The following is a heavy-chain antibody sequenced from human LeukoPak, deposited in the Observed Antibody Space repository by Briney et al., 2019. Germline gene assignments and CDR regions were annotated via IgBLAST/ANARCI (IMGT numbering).Heavy chain of an antibody. CDR1: GGTFSSYA. V-gene: IGHV1-18*01. Sequence: ASVKVSCKASGGTFSSYAISWVRQAPGQGLEWMGWISGYNGNTNYAQKLQGRVTMTTDTSTSTAYMELRSLRSDDTAVYYCARDGSMWTYAQGYWGQGTLVTVSS. CDR3: ARDGSMWTYAQGY. J-gene: IGHJ4*02. D-gene: IGHD2-2*01. CDR2: ISGYNGNT.